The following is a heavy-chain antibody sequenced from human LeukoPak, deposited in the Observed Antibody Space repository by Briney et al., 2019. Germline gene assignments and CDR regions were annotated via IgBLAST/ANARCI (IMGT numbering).Heavy chain of an antibody. CDR2: ISAYNGNT. CDR3: ASRNYYDSSGYYNLFDY. D-gene: IGHD3-22*01. J-gene: IGHJ4*02. Sequence: GASVKVSCKASGYTFTSYGISWVRQAPGQGLEWMGWISAYNGNTNYAQKLQGRVTITADKSTSTAYMELSSLRSEDTAVYYCASRNYYDSSGYYNLFDYWGQGTLVTVSS. V-gene: IGHV1-18*01. CDR1: GYTFTSYG.